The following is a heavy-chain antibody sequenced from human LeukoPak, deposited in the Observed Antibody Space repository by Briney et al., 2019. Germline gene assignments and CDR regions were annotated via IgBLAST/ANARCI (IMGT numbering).Heavy chain of an antibody. CDR2: ISPSGTT. CDR1: GGYTGSHY. D-gene: IGHD2/OR15-2a*01. CDR3: ARDFYASGFYFWFDP. Sequence: KTSETLSLTCTVSGGYTGSHYWSWIRQPAGKGLEWIGRISPSGTTHYNPSLGSRVTMSVDTSMNYFSLRLSSVTAADTAVYYCARDFYASGFYFWFDPWGQGMLVTVSS. J-gene: IGHJ5*02. V-gene: IGHV4-4*07.